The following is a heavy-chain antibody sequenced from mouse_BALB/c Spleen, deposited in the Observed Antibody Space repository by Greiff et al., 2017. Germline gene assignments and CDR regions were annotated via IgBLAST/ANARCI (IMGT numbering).Heavy chain of an antibody. J-gene: IGHJ2*01. V-gene: IGHV5-9-1*01. Sequence: EVKLMESGGGLVKPGGSLKLSCAASGFTFSSYAMSWVRQTPEKRLEWVATISSGGSYTYYPDSVKGRFTISRDNARNILYLQMSSLRSEDTAMYYCARGGEYYFDYWGQGTTLTVSS. CDR3: ARGGEYYFDY. CDR2: ISSGGSYT. CDR1: GFTFSSYA.